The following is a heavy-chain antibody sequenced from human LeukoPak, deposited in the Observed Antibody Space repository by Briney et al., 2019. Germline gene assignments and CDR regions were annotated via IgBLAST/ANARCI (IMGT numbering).Heavy chain of an antibody. Sequence: ASVKVSCKASGYTFTSYGISWVRQAPGQGLEWMGWISAYNGNTNYAQKLQGRVTMTTDTSTSTAYMELRGLRSDDTAVYYCARGDHIVVVTAPDYWGQGTLVTVSS. CDR3: ARGDHIVVVTAPDY. CDR2: ISAYNGNT. V-gene: IGHV1-18*01. CDR1: GYTFTSYG. D-gene: IGHD2-21*02. J-gene: IGHJ4*02.